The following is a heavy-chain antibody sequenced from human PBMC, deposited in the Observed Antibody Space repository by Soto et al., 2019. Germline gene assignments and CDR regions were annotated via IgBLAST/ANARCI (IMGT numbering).Heavy chain of an antibody. CDR3: SRRAPEGFDP. V-gene: IGHV4-39*01. Sequence: QLQLRESGPGLVKPSATLFLTCAVSGGSISRSSYFWAWIRQPPGKRLEWIASMAHRGSTYYNPSRQSRLTISLDPSQNQLSLRLTSVAAADTAVYYSSRRAPEGFDPRGQGTLVTGSA. CDR2: MAHRGST. J-gene: IGHJ5*02. CDR1: GGSISRSSYF.